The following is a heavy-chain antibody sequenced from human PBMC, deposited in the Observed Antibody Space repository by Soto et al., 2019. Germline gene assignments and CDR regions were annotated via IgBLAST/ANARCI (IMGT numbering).Heavy chain of an antibody. Sequence: ASVKVSCKASGYTFTSYGISWVRQAPGQGLEWMGWISAYNGNTNYAQKLQGRVTMTTDTSASTAYMELRSLRSDDTAVYYCARESRAYGELNWFDPWGQGTLVTVSS. CDR3: ARESRAYGELNWFDP. D-gene: IGHD4-17*01. CDR2: ISAYNGNT. CDR1: GYTFTSYG. V-gene: IGHV1-18*01. J-gene: IGHJ5*02.